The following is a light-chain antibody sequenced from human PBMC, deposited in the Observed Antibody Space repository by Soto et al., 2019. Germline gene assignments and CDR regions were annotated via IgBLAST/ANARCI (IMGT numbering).Light chain of an antibody. CDR2: KAS. J-gene: IGKJ1*01. CDR3: QQYNRYST. Sequence: DSQITQSPSTLSASVGDRVTITCRASQSISSWLAWYQQRPGKAPKLLIHKASNLASGVPSRFSGSGSGTEFTLTISSLQPDDSATYNCQQYNRYSTFGQGTKVDIK. V-gene: IGKV1-5*03. CDR1: QSISSW.